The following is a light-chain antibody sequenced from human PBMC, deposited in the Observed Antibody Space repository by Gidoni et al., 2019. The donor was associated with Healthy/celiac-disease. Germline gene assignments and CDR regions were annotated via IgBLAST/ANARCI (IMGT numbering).Light chain of an antibody. J-gene: IGLJ1*01. CDR3: EAWADSLNSPDYV. Sequence: HSVLTQPPSPSRTPGQRFTISCSGSSSNIGSNTLNWYQQLPGTANKPLIYSNNPRHSAVADRFSGSESDTSASPAIRGLQSEDEADSYCEAWADSLNSPDYVFGTGTKVTVL. V-gene: IGLV1-44*01. CDR1: SSNIGSNT. CDR2: SNN.